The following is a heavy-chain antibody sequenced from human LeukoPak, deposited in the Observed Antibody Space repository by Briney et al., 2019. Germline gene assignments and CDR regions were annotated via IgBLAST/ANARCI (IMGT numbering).Heavy chain of an antibody. Sequence: ASVKVSCKVSGYTLTELSMHWVRQAPGKGLEWMGGFDPEDGETIYAQKFQGRVTMTEDTSTDTAYMELSSLRSEDTAVYYCATDTSTYYYDSSGLGDWAQGTLVTVSS. D-gene: IGHD3-22*01. CDR1: GYTLTELS. CDR2: FDPEDGET. CDR3: ATDTSTYYYDSSGLGD. J-gene: IGHJ4*02. V-gene: IGHV1-24*01.